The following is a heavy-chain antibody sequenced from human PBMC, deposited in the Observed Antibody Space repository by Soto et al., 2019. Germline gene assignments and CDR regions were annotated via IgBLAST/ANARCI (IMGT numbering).Heavy chain of an antibody. CDR2: INAGNGNT. Sequence: ASVKVSCKAPGYTFTSYAMHWVRQAPGQRLEWMGWINAGNGNTKYSQKFQGRVTITRDTSASTAYMELSSLRSEDTAVYYCARRLIRYSDWLEGHNYGMDVWGQGTTVTVSS. J-gene: IGHJ6*02. D-gene: IGHD3-9*01. CDR3: ARRLIRYSDWLEGHNYGMDV. V-gene: IGHV1-3*01. CDR1: GYTFTSYA.